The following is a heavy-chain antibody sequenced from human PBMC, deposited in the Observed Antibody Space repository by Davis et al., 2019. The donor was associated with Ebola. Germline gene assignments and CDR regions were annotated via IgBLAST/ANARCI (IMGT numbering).Heavy chain of an antibody. CDR2: IYYSGST. J-gene: IGHJ4*02. Sequence: MPGGSLRLSCTVSGGSISSYYWSWIRQPPGKGLEWIGYIYYSGSTNYNPSLKSRVTISVDTSKNQFSLKLSSVTAADTAVYYCARGATLDYWGQGTLVTVSS. CDR3: ARGATLDY. V-gene: IGHV4-59*01. CDR1: GGSISSYY. D-gene: IGHD5-12*01.